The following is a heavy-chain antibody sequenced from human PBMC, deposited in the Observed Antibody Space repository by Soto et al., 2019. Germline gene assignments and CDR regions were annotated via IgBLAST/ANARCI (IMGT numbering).Heavy chain of an antibody. CDR2: IYYSGST. V-gene: IGHV4-31*03. CDR1: GGSISSGGYY. Sequence: SETLSLPCTVSGGSISSGGYYWSWIRQHPGKGLEWIGYIYYSGSTYYNPSLKSRFTISVDTSKNQFSLKLSSVTAADTAVYYCARDRTEAAARHNWFDPWGQGTLVTVSS. J-gene: IGHJ5*02. D-gene: IGHD6-6*01. CDR3: ARDRTEAAARHNWFDP.